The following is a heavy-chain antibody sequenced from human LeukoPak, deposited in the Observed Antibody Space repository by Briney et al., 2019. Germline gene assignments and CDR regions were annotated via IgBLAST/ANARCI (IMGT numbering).Heavy chain of an antibody. CDR2: ISGSGGST. Sequence: GGSLRLSCAASGFTFSTYNMNWVRQAPGKGLEWVSAISGSGGSTYYADSVKGRFTISRDNSKNTLYLQMNSLRAEDTAVYYCANGLRPQFHYWGQGTLVTVSS. D-gene: IGHD4-17*01. CDR1: GFTFSTYN. V-gene: IGHV3-23*01. CDR3: ANGLRPQFHY. J-gene: IGHJ4*02.